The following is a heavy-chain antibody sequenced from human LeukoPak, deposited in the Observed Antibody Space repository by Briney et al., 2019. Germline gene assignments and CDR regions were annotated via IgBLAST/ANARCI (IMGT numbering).Heavy chain of an antibody. CDR3: AALGDSIY. CDR1: GFAFSSYD. D-gene: IGHD1-26*01. Sequence: PGGSLRLSCAASGFAFSSYDMHWVRPVSGKGLEWVSAIGHAGDTYYVDSVKGRFTISREDAKNYFFLQMNSLRAGDTAVYFCAALGDSIYWGQGTLVTVSS. V-gene: IGHV3-13*01. CDR2: IGHAGDT. J-gene: IGHJ4*02.